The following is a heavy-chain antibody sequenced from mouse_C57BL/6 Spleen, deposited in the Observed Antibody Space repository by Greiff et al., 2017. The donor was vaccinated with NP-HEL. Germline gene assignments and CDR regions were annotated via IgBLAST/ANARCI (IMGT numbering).Heavy chain of an antibody. CDR2: IYPGSGST. CDR1: GYTFTSYW. V-gene: IGHV1-55*01. D-gene: IGHD1-1*01. Sequence: QVQLQQPGAELVKPGASVKLSCKASGYTFTSYWITWVKQRPGQGLEWIGDIYPGSGSTKYNEKFKSKATLTVDKSSSTAYMQLSSLTSEDSAVYYCARKYYGSTTDYWGQGTTLTVSS. J-gene: IGHJ2*01. CDR3: ARKYYGSTTDY.